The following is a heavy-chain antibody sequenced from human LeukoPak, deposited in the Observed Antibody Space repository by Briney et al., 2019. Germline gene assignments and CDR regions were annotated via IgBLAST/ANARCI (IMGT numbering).Heavy chain of an antibody. Sequence: SETLSLTCTVSGYSINSAYYWGWIRQPPGKGLEWIGSMYHSGSTYYNPSLQSRVTISVDTSKNQFSLKLSSVTAADTAVYYCAKSSYSIFDYWGQGTLVTVSS. D-gene: IGHD5-18*01. V-gene: IGHV4-38-2*02. CDR2: MYHSGST. J-gene: IGHJ4*02. CDR3: AKSSYSIFDY. CDR1: GYSINSAYY.